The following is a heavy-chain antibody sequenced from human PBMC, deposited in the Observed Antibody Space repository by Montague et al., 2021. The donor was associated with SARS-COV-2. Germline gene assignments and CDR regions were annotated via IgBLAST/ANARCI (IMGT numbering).Heavy chain of an antibody. Sequence: SETLSLTCTVSGGSISSYYWSWIWQPPGKGLEWIGYIYYSGSTNYNSSLKSRVTISVDTSKNQFSLTLSPVTAADTAVYYCARVFPRWLQFDPYFDYWGQGTLVTVSS. J-gene: IGHJ4*02. CDR2: IYYSGST. CDR1: GGSISSYY. V-gene: IGHV4-59*01. CDR3: ARVFPRWLQFDPYFDY. D-gene: IGHD5-24*01.